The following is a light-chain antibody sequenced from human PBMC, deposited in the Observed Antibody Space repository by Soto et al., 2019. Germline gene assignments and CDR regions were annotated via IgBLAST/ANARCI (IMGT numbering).Light chain of an antibody. J-gene: IGKJ1*01. CDR1: QSISDT. CDR2: GAS. CDR3: QQYNDWPWT. Sequence: EIVMTQSPATLSVSPGGRATLSCRASQSISDTLAWYQQKPGQAPRLLIYGASKRATGFPARFSGSGSGTDFTLTISSLQSDDSAVYYCQQYNDWPWTFGQGTKVEIK. V-gene: IGKV3-15*01.